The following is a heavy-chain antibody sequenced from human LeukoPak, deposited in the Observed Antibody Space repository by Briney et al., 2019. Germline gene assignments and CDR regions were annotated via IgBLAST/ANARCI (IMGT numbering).Heavy chain of an antibody. V-gene: IGHV3-53*01. Sequence: GGSLRLSCATSGFTVSNNYMTWVRQAPGKGLEWVSFIYFGGSTYYADSVKGRFTISRDISKNTLYPQMNSLRAEDTAVYYCARLLSGSKGGRFDYWGQGTLVTVSS. CDR3: ARLLSGSKGGRFDY. J-gene: IGHJ4*02. CDR2: IYFGGST. D-gene: IGHD1-26*01. CDR1: GFTVSNNY.